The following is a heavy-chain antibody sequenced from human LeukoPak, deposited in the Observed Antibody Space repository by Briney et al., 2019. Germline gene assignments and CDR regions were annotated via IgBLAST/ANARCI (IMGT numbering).Heavy chain of an antibody. V-gene: IGHV3-20*04. CDR1: GFTFDDYG. J-gene: IGHJ5*02. CDR2: INWNGGST. D-gene: IGHD6-19*01. Sequence: GGSLRLSCAASGFTFDDYGMSWVRQAPGKGLEWVSGINWNGGSTGYADSVKGRFTISRDNAKNSLYLQMNSLRAEDTAVYYCARDQDRYSSGWYGFDPWGQGTLVTVSS. CDR3: ARDQDRYSSGWYGFDP.